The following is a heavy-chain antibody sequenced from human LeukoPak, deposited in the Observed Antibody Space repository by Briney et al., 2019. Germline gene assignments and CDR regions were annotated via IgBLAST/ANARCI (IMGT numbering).Heavy chain of an antibody. CDR1: GFTFVSYS. CDR3: AQVGATLPFDY. Sequence: TGGSLRLSCAASGFTFVSYSMNWVRQAPGKGLEWVSSVSSSSTYIYYADSVKGRFTISRDSSKNTLFLQMNSLRAEDTAVYYCAQVGATLPFDYWGQGTLVTVSS. V-gene: IGHV3-21*01. J-gene: IGHJ4*02. D-gene: IGHD1-26*01. CDR2: VSSSSTYI.